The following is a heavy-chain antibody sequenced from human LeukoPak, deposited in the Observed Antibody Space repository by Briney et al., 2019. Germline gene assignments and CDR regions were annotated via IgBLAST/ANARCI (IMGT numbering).Heavy chain of an antibody. D-gene: IGHD4-23*01. CDR2: IYYSGST. V-gene: IGHV4-39*01. Sequence: SETLSLTCTVSGGSISSSSYYWGWIHQPPGKGLEWIGSIYYSGSTYYNPSLKSRVTISVDTSKNQFSLKLSSVTAADTAVYYCARQVTYYYYGMDVWGQGTTVTVSS. CDR3: ARQVTYYYYGMDV. CDR1: GGSISSSSYY. J-gene: IGHJ6*02.